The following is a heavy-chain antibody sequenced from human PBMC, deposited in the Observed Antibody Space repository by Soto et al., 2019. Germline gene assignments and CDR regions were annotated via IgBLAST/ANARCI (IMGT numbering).Heavy chain of an antibody. J-gene: IGHJ3*02. D-gene: IGHD3-22*01. CDR1: GFTFSSYS. V-gene: IGHV3-48*02. CDR3: ARPIYYYDSSGPDAFDI. CDR2: ISSSSSTI. Sequence: GGSLRLSCAASGFTFSSYSMNWVRQAPGKGLEWVSYISSSSSTIYYADSVKGRFTISRDNAKNSLYLQMNSLRDEDTAVYYCARPIYYYDSSGPDAFDIWGQGTMVTV.